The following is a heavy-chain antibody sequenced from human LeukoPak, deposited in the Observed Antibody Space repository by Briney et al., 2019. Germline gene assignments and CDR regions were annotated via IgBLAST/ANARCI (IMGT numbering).Heavy chain of an antibody. CDR1: GFTFSSYW. V-gene: IGHV3-7*01. Sequence: PGGSLRLSCAASGFTFSSYWMSWVRQAPGKGLEWVANIKQDGSEKYYVDSVKGRFTISRDDAKNSLYLQMNSLRAEDTAVYYCARDFDFYCSGGICYSPRRSDYWGQGTLVTVSS. J-gene: IGHJ4*02. D-gene: IGHD2-15*01. CDR3: ARDFDFYCSGGICYSPRRSDY. CDR2: IKQDGSEK.